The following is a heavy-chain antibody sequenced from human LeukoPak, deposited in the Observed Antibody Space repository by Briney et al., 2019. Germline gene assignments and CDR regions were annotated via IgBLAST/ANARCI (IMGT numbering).Heavy chain of an antibody. Sequence: GGSLRLSCGAFGFTFSTYTMNWVRQAPGKGLEWVSSISSTSSTIYYAGSVKGRFTISRDNAKNSLFLQMNSLRDEDTAVYYCARARGFDWWGQGTLVTVSS. CDR1: GFTFSTYT. CDR2: ISSTSSTI. V-gene: IGHV3-48*02. CDR3: ARARGFDW. J-gene: IGHJ4*02.